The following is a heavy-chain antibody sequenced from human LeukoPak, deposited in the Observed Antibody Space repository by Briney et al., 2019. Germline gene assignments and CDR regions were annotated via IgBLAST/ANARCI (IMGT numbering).Heavy chain of an antibody. Sequence: GESLKISCKGSGYSFTSYWIGWVRQMPGKGLEWMGIIYPGDPDTRYSPSFQGQVTISADKSISTAYLQWSSLKASDTAMYYCATAFTVTTNHFDPWGQGTLVTVSS. CDR1: GYSFTSYW. CDR2: IYPGDPDT. J-gene: IGHJ5*02. D-gene: IGHD4-17*01. V-gene: IGHV5-51*01. CDR3: ATAFTVTTNHFDP.